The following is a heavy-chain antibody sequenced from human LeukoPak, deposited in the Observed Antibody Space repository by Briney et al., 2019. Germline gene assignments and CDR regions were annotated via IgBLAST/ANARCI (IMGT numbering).Heavy chain of an antibody. J-gene: IGHJ4*02. Sequence: SDTLSHTCFVPGVSISTYFWSWIRQPPAKGLEWMRFFYYSGSTKYNPSLKSRVTMSVDTSKNQFSLKLNSVTAADTAVYYCARMYSGTSYYFDYWGQGTLVTVSS. CDR1: GVSISTYF. CDR3: ARMYSGTSYYFDY. V-gene: IGHV4-59*07. CDR2: FYYSGST. D-gene: IGHD1-26*01.